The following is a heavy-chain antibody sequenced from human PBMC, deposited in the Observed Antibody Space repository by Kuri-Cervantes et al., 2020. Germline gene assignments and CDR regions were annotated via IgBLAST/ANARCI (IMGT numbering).Heavy chain of an antibody. CDR1: GDSISSYH. CDR2: IHYSGST. V-gene: IGHV4-59*01. CDR3: ARDKDGYNYIDY. Sequence: GSLRLSCSVSGDSISSYHWNWIRQPPGKGLEWIGYIHYSGSTNDNPSLKSRVTMSVDTSKNQFSLRLSSVTAADTAVYYCARDKDGYNYIDYWGQGTLVTVSS. D-gene: IGHD5-24*01. J-gene: IGHJ4*02.